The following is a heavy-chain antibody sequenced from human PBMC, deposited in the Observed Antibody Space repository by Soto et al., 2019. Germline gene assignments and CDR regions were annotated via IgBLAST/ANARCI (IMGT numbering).Heavy chain of an antibody. V-gene: IGHV1-2*02. CDR1: GYTFSDNH. D-gene: IGHD3-16*01. CDR2: LNPYSGAT. CDR3: ATARRGTVSLLTA. Sequence: GASVKVSCKASGYTFSDNHIHWVRQAPGQGLEWMGWLNPYSGATTYAPKYQGRITLTRDTSLSTSYMELNGLKSDDRAVYYCATARRGTVSLLTAWGQGTLVTVSS. J-gene: IGHJ5*01.